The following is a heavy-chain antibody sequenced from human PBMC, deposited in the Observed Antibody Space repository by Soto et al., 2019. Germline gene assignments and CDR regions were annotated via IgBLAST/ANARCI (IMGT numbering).Heavy chain of an antibody. Sequence: ASVKVSCKASGYTFTSYGISWVRQAPGQGHERMGWISAYNGNTNYAQKLQGRVTMTTDTSTSTAYMELRSLRSDDTAVYYCARDVIGHDNYETIGYYFDHWGPGTLVTVSS. CDR2: ISAYNGNT. D-gene: IGHD3-16*01. CDR1: GYTFTSYG. J-gene: IGHJ4*02. V-gene: IGHV1-18*01. CDR3: ARDVIGHDNYETIGYYFDH.